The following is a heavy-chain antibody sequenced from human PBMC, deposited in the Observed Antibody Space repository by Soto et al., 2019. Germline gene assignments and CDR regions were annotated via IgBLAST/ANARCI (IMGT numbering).Heavy chain of an antibody. D-gene: IGHD6-19*01. V-gene: IGHV3-30*03. J-gene: IGHJ4*02. CDR1: GFPFSSSS. CDR3: ARTSGWYEASDFDY. CDR2: MSYDGRHK. Sequence: QVQLVESGGGVVQPGRSLRLSCAASGFPFSSSSIHWVRQAPGKGLEWVGGMSYDGRHKYNADSMKGRVTISRDNSKNTLYLQVDSLRPDDTAVYYCARTSGWYEASDFDYGGRGPLVTVSS.